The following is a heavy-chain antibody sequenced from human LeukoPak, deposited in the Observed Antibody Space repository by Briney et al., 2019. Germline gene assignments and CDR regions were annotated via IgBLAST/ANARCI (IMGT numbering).Heavy chain of an antibody. J-gene: IGHJ4*02. CDR2: ISGSGGST. D-gene: IGHD6-19*01. Sequence: GGSLRLSCAASGFTFSSYAMSWVRQAPGKGLEWASAISGSGGSTYYADSVKGRFTISRDNSKNTLYLQMNSLRAEDTAVYYCAKVRYSSGWYTYSPDYWGQGTLVTVSS. V-gene: IGHV3-23*01. CDR3: AKVRYSSGWYTYSPDY. CDR1: GFTFSSYA.